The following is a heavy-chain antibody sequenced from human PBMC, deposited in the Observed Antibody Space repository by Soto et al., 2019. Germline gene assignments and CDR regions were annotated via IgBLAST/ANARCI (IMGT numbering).Heavy chain of an antibody. Sequence: SQTLSLPCAISGDSVSSNNASWNWIRQSPSRGLEWLGRTYFRSKWYNDYAVSVKSRIIINPDTSNNQFSLQLNSVTPEDTAVYFCAKGDNLGPKTGYAFDPWGQGIMVTVSS. CDR2: TYFRSKWYN. D-gene: IGHD5-12*01. V-gene: IGHV6-1*01. CDR3: AKGDNLGPKTGYAFDP. CDR1: GDSVSSNNAS. J-gene: IGHJ5*02.